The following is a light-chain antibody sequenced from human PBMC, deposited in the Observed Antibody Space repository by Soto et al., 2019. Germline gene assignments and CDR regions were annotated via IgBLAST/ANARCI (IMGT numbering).Light chain of an antibody. J-gene: IGKJ5*01. Sequence: ERVMTQSPATLSVSPGERATLSCRASQSVSSNLAWYQQKPGQAPRLLIYDASTRATGIPARFSGSGSGTEFTLTISSLQSEDFAAYYCQQYNNWPPITFGQGTRLEIK. V-gene: IGKV3-15*01. CDR3: QQYNNWPPIT. CDR1: QSVSSN. CDR2: DAS.